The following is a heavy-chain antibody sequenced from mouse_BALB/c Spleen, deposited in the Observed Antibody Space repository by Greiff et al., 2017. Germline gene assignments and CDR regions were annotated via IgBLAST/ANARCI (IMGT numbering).Heavy chain of an antibody. D-gene: IGHD1-1*01. CDR2: IRSKSNNYAT. CDR1: GFTFNTYA. J-gene: IGHJ4*01. V-gene: IGHV10-1*02. CDR3: VRRGIYYYGSSPYYYTMDY. Sequence: EVQLVESGGGLVQPKGSLKLSCAASGFTFNTYAMTWVRQAPGKGLEWVARIRSKSNNYATYYADSVKDRFTISRDDSQSMLFLQMNNLKTEDTAMYYCVRRGIYYYGSSPYYYTMDYWGQGTSVTVSS.